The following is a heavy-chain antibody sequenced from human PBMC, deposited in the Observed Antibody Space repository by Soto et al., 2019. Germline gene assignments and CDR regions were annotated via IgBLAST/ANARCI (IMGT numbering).Heavy chain of an antibody. Sequence: QITLKESGPTLVKPTQTLTLTCTFSGFSLSRIGVGVGWIRQPPGKALEWLGILYWDDDKHYSPSLKSRISIAKDTSKDQVVLTLTNMDPVDTATYYCAHTIVVVPTAHDAFDVWAQGTMVTVSS. CDR2: LYWDDDK. CDR3: AHTIVVVPTAHDAFDV. D-gene: IGHD2-2*01. J-gene: IGHJ3*01. CDR1: GFSLSRIGVG. V-gene: IGHV2-5*02.